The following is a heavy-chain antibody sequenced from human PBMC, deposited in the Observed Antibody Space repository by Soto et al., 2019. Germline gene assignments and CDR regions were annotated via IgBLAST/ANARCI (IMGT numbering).Heavy chain of an antibody. D-gene: IGHD2-15*01. CDR2: ITGSGESS. Sequence: EVQLLESGGGLVQPGGSLRLSCAASGFTFSTYAMSWVRQAPGKGLEWVSGITGSGESSYYAGSVKGRFTISRDNSKNALYLNMNSVRGEDTAVYYCARAGGDCSGGSCYSGQGDDWGQGTLVTVSS. V-gene: IGHV3-23*01. J-gene: IGHJ4*02. CDR1: GFTFSTYA. CDR3: ARAGGDCSGGSCYSGQGDD.